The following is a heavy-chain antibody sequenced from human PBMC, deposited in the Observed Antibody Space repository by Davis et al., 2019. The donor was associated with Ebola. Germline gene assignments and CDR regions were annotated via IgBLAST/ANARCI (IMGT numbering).Heavy chain of an antibody. J-gene: IGHJ6*04. CDR3: ARNYITNTPRYYYYGMDV. V-gene: IGHV4-34*01. CDR1: GGSFSGYY. D-gene: IGHD5-24*01. Sequence: PSETLSLTCAVYGGSFSGYYWSWIRQPPGKGLEWIGEINHSGSTNYNPSLKSRVTISVDKSKNQFSLKLSSVTAADTAVYYCARNYITNTPRYYYYGMDVWGKGTTVTVSS. CDR2: INHSGST.